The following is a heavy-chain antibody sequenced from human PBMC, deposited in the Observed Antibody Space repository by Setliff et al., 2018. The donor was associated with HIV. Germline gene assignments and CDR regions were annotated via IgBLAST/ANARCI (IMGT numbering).Heavy chain of an antibody. CDR3: ARGTDGDYYYYMDV. CDR2: IIPMFGSA. CDR1: GGRFSSYA. J-gene: IGHJ6*03. D-gene: IGHD3-10*01. V-gene: IGHV1-69*13. Sequence: SVKVSCKASGGRFSSYAMSWVRQAPGQGLEWMGGIIPMFGSANYAQKFQGRVTITADGSTRTVYMVLSSLRSEDPAVYYCARGTDGDYYYYMDVWGKGTTVTVSS.